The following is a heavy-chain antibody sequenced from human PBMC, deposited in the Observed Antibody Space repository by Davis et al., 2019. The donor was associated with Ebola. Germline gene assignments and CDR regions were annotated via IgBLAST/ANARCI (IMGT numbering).Heavy chain of an antibody. CDR2: INPNSGDT. Sequence: ASVKVSCKASGYTFTGYYMHWVRQAPGQGLEWMGWINPNSGDTNYAQKFQGRVTMTRDTSISTAYMELSRLRSDDTAVYYCARGKQLVSGWFDPWGQGTLVTVSS. CDR1: GYTFTGYY. J-gene: IGHJ5*02. V-gene: IGHV1-2*02. CDR3: ARGKQLVSGWFDP. D-gene: IGHD6-6*01.